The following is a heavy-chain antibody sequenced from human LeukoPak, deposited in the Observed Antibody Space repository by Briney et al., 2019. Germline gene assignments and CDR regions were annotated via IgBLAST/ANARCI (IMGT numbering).Heavy chain of an antibody. CDR3: AKNSSSRYLGAFDY. Sequence: GGSLRLSCAASGFTFSDYYMSWIRQAPGKGLEWVSAISGSGGSTYYADSVKGRFTISRDNSKNTLYLQMDSLRAEDTAVYYCAKNSSSRYLGAFDYWGQGTLVTVSS. CDR1: GFTFSDYY. J-gene: IGHJ4*02. D-gene: IGHD6-13*01. V-gene: IGHV3-23*01. CDR2: ISGSGGST.